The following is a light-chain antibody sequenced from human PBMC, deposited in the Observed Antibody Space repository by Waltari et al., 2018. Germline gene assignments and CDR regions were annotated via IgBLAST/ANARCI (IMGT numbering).Light chain of an antibody. CDR2: DAS. Sequence: EIVLTQSPGTLSLSPGESATLSCRASQSVGKYLAWYQQKPGQAPRLLIYDASTRATGIPDRFSGSGSGTDFSLTISRLEPEDFAVYYCQKYVNLPATFGQGTKVEI. CDR1: QSVGKY. V-gene: IGKV3-20*01. CDR3: QKYVNLPAT. J-gene: IGKJ1*01.